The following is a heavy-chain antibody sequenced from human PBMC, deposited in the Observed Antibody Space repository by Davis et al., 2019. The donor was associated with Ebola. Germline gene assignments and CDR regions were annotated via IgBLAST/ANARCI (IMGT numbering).Heavy chain of an antibody. J-gene: IGHJ4*02. CDR2: INPNSGAT. D-gene: IGHD1-1*01. V-gene: IGHV1-2*02. CDR1: GYSFIGSW. Sequence: ASVKVSCKASGYSFIGSWIHWVRQARGQGLQWMGRINPNSGATEYAQKFQGRVTMTRNTSISTAYMDLTRLTSDDTAVYFCARDPFGTTPFDHWGQGTLLTVSS. CDR3: ARDPFGTTPFDH.